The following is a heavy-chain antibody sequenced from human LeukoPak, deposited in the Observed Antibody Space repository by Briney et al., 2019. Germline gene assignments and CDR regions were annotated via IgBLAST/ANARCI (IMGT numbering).Heavy chain of an antibody. CDR3: ARGSTYYDFWSGYYTRAKWFDP. J-gene: IGHJ5*02. V-gene: IGHV4-34*01. CDR2: INHSGST. Sequence: SETLSLTCAVYGGSFSGYYWSWLRQPPGKGLEWIGEINHSGSTNYNPSLKSRVTISVDTSKNQFSLKLSSVTAADTAVYYCARGSTYYDFWSGYYTRAKWFDPWGQGTLVTVSS. CDR1: GGSFSGYY. D-gene: IGHD3-3*01.